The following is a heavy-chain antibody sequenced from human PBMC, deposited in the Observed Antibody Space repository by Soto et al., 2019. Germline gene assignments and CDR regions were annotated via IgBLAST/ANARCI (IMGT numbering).Heavy chain of an antibody. CDR2: IRSKANSYAT. CDR3: TRRARDYYDSSGYYYYYYYMDV. V-gene: IGHV3-73*01. CDR1: GFTFSGSA. D-gene: IGHD3-22*01. J-gene: IGHJ6*03. Sequence: GGSLRLSCAASGFTFSGSAMHWVRQASGKGLEWVGRIRSKANSYATAYAASVKGRFTISRDDSKNTAYLQMNSLKTEDTAVYYCTRRARDYYDSSGYYYYYYYMDVWGKGTTVTVSS.